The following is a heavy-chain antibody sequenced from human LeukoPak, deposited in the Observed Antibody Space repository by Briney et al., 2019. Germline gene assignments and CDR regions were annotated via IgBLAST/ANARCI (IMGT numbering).Heavy chain of an antibody. D-gene: IGHD3-3*01. CDR2: VHLDGRT. J-gene: IGHJ4*02. CDR3: AREGGFYRPLDY. V-gene: IGHV4-4*02. CDR1: GGSVINTNW. Sequence: SETLSLTCGVSGGSVINTNWWTWVRQPPGKGLEWIGEVHLDGRTNYNPSLESRLTMSVDVSENQVSLKLTSVTAADAAVYYCAREGGFYRPLDYSGQGTLVTVSS.